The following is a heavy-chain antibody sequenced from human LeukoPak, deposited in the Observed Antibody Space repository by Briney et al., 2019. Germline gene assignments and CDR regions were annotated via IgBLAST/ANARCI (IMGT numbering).Heavy chain of an antibody. V-gene: IGHV4-39*01. CDR1: GGSISSSDYY. CDR3: ARQYSSTWSSMHFDY. CDR2: IYYRGST. Sequence: SETLSLTCTVSGGSISSSDYYWGWIRQPPGKGLEWIGSIYYRGSTYYNPSLKSRVTISVDTSKNQFSLKLSSVTAADTAVYYCARQYSSTWSSMHFDYWGQGTPVTVSS. D-gene: IGHD6-13*01. J-gene: IGHJ4*02.